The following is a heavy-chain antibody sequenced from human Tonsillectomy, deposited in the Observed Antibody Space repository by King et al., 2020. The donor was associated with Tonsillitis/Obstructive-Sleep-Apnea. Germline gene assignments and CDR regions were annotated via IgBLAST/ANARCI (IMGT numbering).Heavy chain of an antibody. Sequence: VQLQQWGAGLLKPSETLSLTCAVYGGSFSGYYWSWIRQPPGKGLEWIGEINHSGSTNYNPSLKSRVTISVDTSKNQFSLKLSSVTAADTAVYYCASRRMTPSSPFDDWGQGTLVTVSS. CDR2: INHSGST. V-gene: IGHV4-34*01. J-gene: IGHJ4*02. D-gene: IGHD6-13*01. CDR1: GGSFSGYY. CDR3: ASRRMTPSSPFDD.